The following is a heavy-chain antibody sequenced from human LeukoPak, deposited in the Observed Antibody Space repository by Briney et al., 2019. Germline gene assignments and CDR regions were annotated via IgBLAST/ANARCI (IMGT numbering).Heavy chain of an antibody. D-gene: IGHD6-13*01. Sequence: GGSLRLSCAASGFTFSSYWMSWVRQAPGKGLEWVANIKQDGSEKYYVDSVKGRFTISRDNAKNSLYLQMNSLRAEDTAVYYCAGGTIAAAGTGDYWGQGTLVTVSS. V-gene: IGHV3-7*01. CDR2: IKQDGSEK. J-gene: IGHJ4*02. CDR1: GFTFSSYW. CDR3: AGGTIAAAGTGDY.